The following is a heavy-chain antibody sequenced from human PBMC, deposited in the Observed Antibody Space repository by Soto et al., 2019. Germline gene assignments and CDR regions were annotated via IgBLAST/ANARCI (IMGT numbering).Heavy chain of an antibody. CDR1: GYTFTSSG. CDR2: ISAYNGNT. Sequence: QVQLVQSGAAVKKPGASVKVSCKASGYTFTSSGIRWVRQAPGQGLEWRGWISAYNGNTNYAQKLQGRVPLTTDTATSTADMELRSRRSDDAAVEYCARDRAAAGPVDYWGQGTLVTVAA. J-gene: IGHJ4*02. V-gene: IGHV1-18*01. CDR3: ARDRAAAGPVDY. D-gene: IGHD6-13*01.